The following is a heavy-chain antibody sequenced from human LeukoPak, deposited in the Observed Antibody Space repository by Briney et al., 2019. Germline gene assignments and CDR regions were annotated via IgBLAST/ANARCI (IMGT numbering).Heavy chain of an antibody. Sequence: GGSLRLSCAASGFTFSSYWMSWVRQAPGKGLEWVANIKQDGSDKYYVDSVKGRFTISRDNAKNTPYLQMNSLRAEDTALYYCARQNRDFDYWGQGTLVTVSS. CDR2: IKQDGSDK. CDR1: GFTFSSYW. CDR3: ARQNRDFDY. D-gene: IGHD1-14*01. J-gene: IGHJ4*02. V-gene: IGHV3-7*01.